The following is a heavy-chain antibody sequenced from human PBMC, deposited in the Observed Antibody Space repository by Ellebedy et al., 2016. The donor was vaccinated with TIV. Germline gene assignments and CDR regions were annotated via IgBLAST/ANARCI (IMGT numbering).Heavy chain of an antibody. CDR3: VRESPSVPAEGYFDL. J-gene: IGHJ2*01. CDR1: GYTFTSYG. V-gene: IGHV1-18*04. D-gene: IGHD2-2*01. CDR2: ISGYNGNT. Sequence: ASVKVSCXASGYTFTSYGITWVRQAPGQGLEWMAWISGYNGNTVFAQKFQGRVTMTTDTPTSTAYLELRSLRSDDTAVYYCVRESPSVPAEGYFDLWGRGTLVTVSS.